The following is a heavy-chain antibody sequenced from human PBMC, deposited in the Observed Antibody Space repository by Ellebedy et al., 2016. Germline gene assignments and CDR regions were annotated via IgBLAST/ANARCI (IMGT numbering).Heavy chain of an antibody. CDR1: GFTISSHW. CDR2: INSDGSTT. CDR3: ARRIAARPDYYYAMDV. J-gene: IGHJ6*02. D-gene: IGHD6-6*01. Sequence: GGSLRLSCSASGFTISSHWMHWVRQAPGKGLVWVSRINSDGSTTNYADSVKGRFTISRDNAKNTLYLQMNSLRAEDTAVYYCARRIAARPDYYYAMDVWGQGTTVTVAS. V-gene: IGHV3-74*01.